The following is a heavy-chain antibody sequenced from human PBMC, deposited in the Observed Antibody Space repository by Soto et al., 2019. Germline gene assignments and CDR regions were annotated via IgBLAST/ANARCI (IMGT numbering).Heavy chain of an antibody. CDR3: ARDDYYDSSGYDDYYYYGMDV. CDR2: ISSSSSYI. J-gene: IGHJ6*02. V-gene: IGHV3-21*01. CDR1: GFTFSSYS. Sequence: GGSLRLSCAASGFTFSSYSMNWVRQAPGKGLEWVSSISSSSSYIYYADSVKGRFTISRDNAKNSLYLQMNSLRAEDTAVYYCARDDYYDSSGYDDYYYYGMDVWGQGTTVTVSS. D-gene: IGHD3-22*01.